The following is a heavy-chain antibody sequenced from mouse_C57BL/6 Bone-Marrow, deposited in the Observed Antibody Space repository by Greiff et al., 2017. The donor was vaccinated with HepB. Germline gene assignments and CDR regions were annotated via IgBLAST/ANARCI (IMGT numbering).Heavy chain of an antibody. Sequence: EVKVVESGEGLVKPGGSLKLSCAASGFTFSSYAMSWVRQTPEKRLEWVAYISSGGDYIYYADTVKGRFTISRDNARNTLYLQMSSLKSEDTAMYSCTRGDGYLDYWGQGTTLTVSS. V-gene: IGHV5-9-1*02. CDR3: TRGDGYLDY. J-gene: IGHJ2*01. CDR1: GFTFSSYA. D-gene: IGHD2-3*01. CDR2: ISSGGDYI.